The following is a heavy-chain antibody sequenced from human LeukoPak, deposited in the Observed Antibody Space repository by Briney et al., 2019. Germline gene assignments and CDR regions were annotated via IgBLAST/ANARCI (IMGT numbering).Heavy chain of an antibody. D-gene: IGHD2-2*01. Sequence: ASVNVSCKASGYTFTSYYMHWVRQAPGQGLEWMGIINPSGGSTSYAQKSQGRVTMTRDTSTSTVYMELSSLRSEDTAVYYCALAGGEYCSSTSCYAEVVGYYYYYGMDVWGQGSTVTLSS. V-gene: IGHV1-46*01. CDR2: INPSGGST. J-gene: IGHJ6*02. CDR1: GYTFTSYY. CDR3: ALAGGEYCSSTSCYAEVVGYYYYYGMDV.